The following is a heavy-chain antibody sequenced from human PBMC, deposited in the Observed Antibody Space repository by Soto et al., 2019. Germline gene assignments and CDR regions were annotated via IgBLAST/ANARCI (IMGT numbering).Heavy chain of an antibody. D-gene: IGHD1-20*01. CDR2: IRSRSYAGTT. CDR3: TRDLFLDNSAQPFDY. Sequence: GGSLRLSCASYGFKFDDYAMSWVRQAPGRELEWVGYIRSRSYAGTTAYAASVEGRFIISRDDTRSIAYLQMHGLRIEDTAVYYCTRDLFLDNSAQPFDYWGQGTFVTLSS. J-gene: IGHJ4*02. V-gene: IGHV3-49*04. CDR1: GFKFDDYA.